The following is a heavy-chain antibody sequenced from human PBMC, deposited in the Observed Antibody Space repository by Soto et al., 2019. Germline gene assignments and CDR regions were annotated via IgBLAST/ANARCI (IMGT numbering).Heavy chain of an antibody. J-gene: IGHJ4*02. CDR1: GGSFSGYY. D-gene: IGHD5-12*01. CDR3: ARGQRRWLQSDY. V-gene: IGHV4-34*01. Sequence: QVQLQQWGAGLLKPSETLSLTCAVYGGSFSGYYWSWIRQPPGKGLEWIGEINHSGSTNYNPSLKSRVTISVDTSKYQFSLKLSSVTAADTAVYYCARGQRRWLQSDYWGQGTLVTVSS. CDR2: INHSGST.